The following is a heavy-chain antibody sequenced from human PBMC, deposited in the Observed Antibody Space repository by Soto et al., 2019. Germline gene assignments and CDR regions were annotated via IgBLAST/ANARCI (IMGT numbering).Heavy chain of an antibody. J-gene: IGHJ5*02. Sequence: LQLSCAASGFTFSSYGMHWVRQAPGKGLEWVAVISYDGSNKYYADSVKGRFTISRDNSKNTLYLQMNSLRAEDTAVYYCAKDLEGSGINNWFDPWGQGTLVTVAS. D-gene: IGHD3-10*01. CDR3: AKDLEGSGINNWFDP. V-gene: IGHV3-30*18. CDR1: GFTFSSYG. CDR2: ISYDGSNK.